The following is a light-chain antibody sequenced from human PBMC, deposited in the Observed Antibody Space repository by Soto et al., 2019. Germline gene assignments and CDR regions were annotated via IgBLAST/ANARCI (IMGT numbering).Light chain of an antibody. CDR3: QQYGSSPT. V-gene: IGKV3-20*01. CDR2: ATS. J-gene: IGKJ4*01. CDR1: QSISSNS. Sequence: EIVLTQSPGTLSLSPGERVTLSCRACQSISSNSLGCYQQKPGQAPRLVIYATSSRATGISDRFTGGGGGTGFTLTISRLEPEDSAVYYCQQYGSSPTFGGGTKVDIK.